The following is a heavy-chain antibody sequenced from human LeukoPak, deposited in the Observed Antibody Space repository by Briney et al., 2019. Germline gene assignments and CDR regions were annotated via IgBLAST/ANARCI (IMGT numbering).Heavy chain of an antibody. Sequence: PGGSLRLSCAASEFTFSSYWMSWVRQAPGKGLEWVANIKQDGSEKYYVDSVKGRFTISRDNAKNSLYLQMNSLRAEDTAVYYCAREDSGWSAGDAFDIWGQGTMVTVSS. CDR2: IKQDGSEK. J-gene: IGHJ3*02. V-gene: IGHV3-7*01. CDR3: AREDSGWSAGDAFDI. CDR1: EFTFSSYW. D-gene: IGHD6-19*01.